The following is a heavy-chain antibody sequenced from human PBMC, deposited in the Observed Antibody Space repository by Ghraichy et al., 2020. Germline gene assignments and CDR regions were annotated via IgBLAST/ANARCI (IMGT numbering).Heavy chain of an antibody. J-gene: IGHJ4*02. CDR2: IYYSGIT. V-gene: IGHV4-39*01. Sequence: SETLSLTCTVYGGSISSSGYYWDWIRQPPGKGLDWIGSIYYSGITYYSPSLKSRVTISVDTSKNQFSLNLSSVTAADTAVYYCARRAVTNFDYWGQGTLVTVSS. CDR3: ARRAVTNFDY. CDR1: GGSISSSGYY. D-gene: IGHD4-11*01.